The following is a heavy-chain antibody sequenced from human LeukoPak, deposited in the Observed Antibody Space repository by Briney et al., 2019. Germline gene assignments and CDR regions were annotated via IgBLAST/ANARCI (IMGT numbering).Heavy chain of an antibody. Sequence: GGSLRLSCAASGFTFSSYAMHWVRQAPGKGLEYVSAISSNGGSTYYANSVKGRFTISRDNSKNTLYLQMNSLRAEDTAVYYCAKSISDRRNSGWYDRDIWGQGTMVTVSS. V-gene: IGHV3-64*01. CDR1: GFTFSSYA. CDR3: AKSISDRRNSGWYDRDI. CDR2: ISSNGGST. J-gene: IGHJ3*02. D-gene: IGHD6-19*01.